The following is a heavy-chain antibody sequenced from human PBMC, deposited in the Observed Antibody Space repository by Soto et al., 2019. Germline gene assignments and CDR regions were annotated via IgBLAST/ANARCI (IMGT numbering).Heavy chain of an antibody. CDR2: ILPVFGMV. J-gene: IGHJ6*02. CDR3: ATPHLRGRHYDFRSPPTASLYHYGLGV. V-gene: IGHV1-69*01. D-gene: IGHD3-3*01. Sequence: QVQLAQSGAEVKKPGSSVRVSCQTSRGTFNTSPISWMRQAPGQGLEWLGDILPVFGMVNYAQQFQARLNLTAAESTTSVCMEVSRLTPEDTAVYFCATPHLRGRHYDFRSPPTASLYHYGLGVWGQGTTVIVSS. CDR1: RGTFNTSP.